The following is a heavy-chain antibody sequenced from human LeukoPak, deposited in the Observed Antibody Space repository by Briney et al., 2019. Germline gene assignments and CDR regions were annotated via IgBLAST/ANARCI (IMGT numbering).Heavy chain of an antibody. V-gene: IGHV3-30*02. CDR1: GFTFSSYG. CDR3: AKDRHGSSWSYYFDY. D-gene: IGHD6-13*01. Sequence: GRSLRLSCAASGFTFSSYGMHWVRQAPGKGLEWVAFIRYDGGNKYYADSVKGRFTISRDNSKNTLYLQMNSLRAEDTAVYYCAKDRHGSSWSYYFDYWGQGTLVTVSS. J-gene: IGHJ4*02. CDR2: IRYDGGNK.